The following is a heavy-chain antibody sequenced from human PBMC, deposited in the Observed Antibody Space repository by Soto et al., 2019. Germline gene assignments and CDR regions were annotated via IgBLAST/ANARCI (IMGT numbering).Heavy chain of an antibody. CDR1: GFTFSSYW. J-gene: IGHJ4*02. CDR2: IKQDGSEK. V-gene: IGHV3-7*01. Sequence: PGGSVRLSCAASGFTFSSYWMSWVRQAPGKGLEWVANIKQDGSEKYYVDSVKGRFTISRDNAKNSLYLQMNSLRAEDTAVYYWASGGYSGHDFFDYWGKGTRATVYS. D-gene: IGHD5-12*01. CDR3: ASGGYSGHDFFDY.